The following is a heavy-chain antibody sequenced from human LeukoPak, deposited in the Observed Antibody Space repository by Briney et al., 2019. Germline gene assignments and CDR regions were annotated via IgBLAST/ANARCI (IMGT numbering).Heavy chain of an antibody. CDR1: GGTFISYA. Sequence: ASVKVSRKASGGTFISYAISWVRQAPGQGLEWMGGIIPIFGTANYAQKFQGRVTITADESTSTAYMELSSLRSEDTAVYYCASPTLYDYVWGSYSYWGQGTLVTVSS. CDR3: ASPTLYDYVWGSYSY. D-gene: IGHD3-16*01. V-gene: IGHV1-69*13. J-gene: IGHJ4*02. CDR2: IIPIFGTA.